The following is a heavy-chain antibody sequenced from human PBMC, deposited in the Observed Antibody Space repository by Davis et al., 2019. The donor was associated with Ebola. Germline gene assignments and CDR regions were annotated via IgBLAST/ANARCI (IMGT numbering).Heavy chain of an antibody. V-gene: IGHV4-59*01. J-gene: IGHJ6*02. CDR1: GGSISSYY. Sequence: PSETLSLTCTVSGGSISSYYWSWIRQPPGKGLEWIGYIYYSGSTNYNPSLKSRVTISVDTSKTQFSLKLSSVTAADTAVYYCARDRIAAAGPYYYYGMDVWGQGTTVTVSS. CDR2: IYYSGST. CDR3: ARDRIAAAGPYYYYGMDV. D-gene: IGHD6-13*01.